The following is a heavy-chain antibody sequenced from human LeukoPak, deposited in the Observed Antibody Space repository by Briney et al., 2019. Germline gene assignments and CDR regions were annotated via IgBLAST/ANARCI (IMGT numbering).Heavy chain of an antibody. CDR3: TRVSGYCTNGVCFLSYYYMDV. CDR2: IRSKAYGGTT. D-gene: IGHD2-8*01. CDR1: GFTFGDYA. V-gene: IGHV3-49*04. Sequence: PGRSLRLSXTASGFTFGDYAMSWVRQAPGKGLEWVGFIRSKAYGGTTEYAASVKGRFTISRDDSKSIAYLQMNSLKTEDTAVYYCTRVSGYCTNGVCFLSYYYMDVWGKGTTVTVSS. J-gene: IGHJ6*03.